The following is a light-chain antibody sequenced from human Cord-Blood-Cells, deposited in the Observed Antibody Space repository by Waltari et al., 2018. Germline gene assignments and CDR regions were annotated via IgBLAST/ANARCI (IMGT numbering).Light chain of an antibody. CDR3: QQSYSTPFT. CDR1: QSISSY. Sequence: DIQMTQSPSSLSASVGDRVTITCRASQSISSYLNWYQQKPGKAPKLLIYSASSLQSGVPLRFSGSGSGTDCTLTISSLQPEDFATYYCQQSYSTPFTFGPGTKVDSK. J-gene: IGKJ3*01. V-gene: IGKV1-39*01. CDR2: SAS.